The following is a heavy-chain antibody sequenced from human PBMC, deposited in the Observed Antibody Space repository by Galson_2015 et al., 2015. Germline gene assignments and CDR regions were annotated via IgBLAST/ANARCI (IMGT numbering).Heavy chain of an antibody. Sequence: SLRLSCAASGFTFDDYAMHWVRQAPGKGLEWVSGISWNSGSIGYADSVKGRFTISRDSAKNSLYLQMNSLRAEDTALYYCAKLASHLDSSGRDYYYYGMDVWGQGTTVTVSS. CDR1: GFTFDDYA. D-gene: IGHD6-19*01. J-gene: IGHJ6*02. V-gene: IGHV3-9*01. CDR3: AKLASHLDSSGRDYYYYGMDV. CDR2: ISWNSGSI.